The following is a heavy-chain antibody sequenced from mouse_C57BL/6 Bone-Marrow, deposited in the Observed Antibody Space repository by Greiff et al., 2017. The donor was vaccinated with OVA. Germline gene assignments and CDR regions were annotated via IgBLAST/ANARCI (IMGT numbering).Heavy chain of an antibody. CDR3: TTPLIYYGTLYYFDY. CDR2: IDPENGDT. D-gene: IGHD2-1*01. Sequence: EVQLQQSGAELVRPGASVKLSCTASGFNIKDDYMHWVKQRPEQGLEWIGWIDPENGDTEYASKFQGKATITADTSSNTAYLQLSSLTSEDTAVYYCTTPLIYYGTLYYFDYWGQGTTLKVSS. V-gene: IGHV14-4*01. J-gene: IGHJ2*01. CDR1: GFNIKDDY.